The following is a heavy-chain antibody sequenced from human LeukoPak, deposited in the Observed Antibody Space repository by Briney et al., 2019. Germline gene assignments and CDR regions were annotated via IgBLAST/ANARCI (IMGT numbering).Heavy chain of an antibody. V-gene: IGHV3-30*04. CDR1: GFTFSSYA. CDR2: ISYDGSNK. CDR3: AKPRYCSGGSCYSSFDY. D-gene: IGHD2-15*01. J-gene: IGHJ4*02. Sequence: GGSLRLSCAASGFTFSSYAMHWVRQAPGKGLEWVAVISYDGSNKYYADSVKGRFTISRDNSKNTLYMQMNSLRAEDTALYYCAKPRYCSGGSCYSSFDYWGQGTLVTVSS.